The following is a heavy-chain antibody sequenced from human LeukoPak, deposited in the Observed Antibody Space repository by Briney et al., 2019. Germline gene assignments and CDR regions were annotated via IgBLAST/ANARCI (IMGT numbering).Heavy chain of an antibody. CDR3: ARDYDFWSGYYSPTRGYFGY. V-gene: IGHV3-30*02. CDR2: IRYDGSEK. D-gene: IGHD3-3*01. CDR1: GFTFSTYG. Sequence: GGSLRLSCAASGFTFSTYGMHWVRQAPGKGLEWVAFIRYDGSEKYSTDSVKGRFTISRDNSKNTLYLQMDSLRAEDTAVYYCARDYDFWSGYYSPTRGYFGYWGQGTLVTVSS. J-gene: IGHJ4*02.